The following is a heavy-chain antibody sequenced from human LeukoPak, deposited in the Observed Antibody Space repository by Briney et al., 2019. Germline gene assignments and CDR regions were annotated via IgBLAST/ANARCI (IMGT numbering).Heavy chain of an antibody. D-gene: IGHD6-13*01. CDR2: IIPIFGTA. CDR1: GGTFSSYA. CDR3: ARRRAAAGTGWFDP. Sequence: SVKVSCKASGGTFSSYAISWVRQAPGQGLEWMGGIIPIFGTANYAQKFQGRVTVTADKSTSTAYMELSSLRSEDTAVYYCARRRAAAGTGWFDPWGQGTLVTVSS. J-gene: IGHJ5*02. V-gene: IGHV1-69*06.